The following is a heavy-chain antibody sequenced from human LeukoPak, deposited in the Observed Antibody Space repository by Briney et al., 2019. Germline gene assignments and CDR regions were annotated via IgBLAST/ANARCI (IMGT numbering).Heavy chain of an antibody. CDR1: GYTFINYG. V-gene: IGHV1-18*01. J-gene: IGHJ3*02. Sequence: ASVNVSCKASGYTFINYGITWVRQAPGQGLEWMGWISAYNGNTVYAQKAQGRVTLTTDISTSTAYMELRSLRSDDTAMYYCARDRWSSTSSEGALDIWGQGTMVTVSS. D-gene: IGHD6-6*01. CDR3: ARDRWSSTSSEGALDI. CDR2: ISAYNGNT.